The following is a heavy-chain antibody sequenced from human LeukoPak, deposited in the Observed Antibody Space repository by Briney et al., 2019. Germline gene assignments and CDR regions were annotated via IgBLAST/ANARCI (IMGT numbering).Heavy chain of an antibody. CDR3: ARVGNGMDV. CDR2: LIPIFGTA. V-gene: IGHV1-69*13. Sequence: SSGKVSCKASGGTVNSYAISWVRQAPGQGLEWMGGLIPIFGTANYAQKFQGSVTITADQSTSTAYMELSSLRSEDPAVYYCARVGNGMDVWGQGTTVTVSS. CDR1: GGTVNSYA. D-gene: IGHD2-15*01. J-gene: IGHJ6*02.